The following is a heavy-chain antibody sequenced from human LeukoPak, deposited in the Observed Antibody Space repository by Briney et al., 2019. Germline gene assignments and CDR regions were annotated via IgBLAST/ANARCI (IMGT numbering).Heavy chain of an antibody. Sequence: GGSLRLSCVASEFTFSRYWMGWVRQAPGKGLEWVANINQDGSEKYYVDSARGRFTISRDNGKNSVYLQLNSLRGDDTGLYYCTRAYGDYWRPGALVTVSS. CDR3: TRAYGDY. CDR2: INQDGSEK. CDR1: EFTFSRYW. V-gene: IGHV3-7*01. D-gene: IGHD3-10*01. J-gene: IGHJ4*02.